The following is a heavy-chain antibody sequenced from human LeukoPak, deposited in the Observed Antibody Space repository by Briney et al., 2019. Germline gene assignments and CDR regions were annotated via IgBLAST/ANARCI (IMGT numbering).Heavy chain of an antibody. CDR2: MNPNSGNT. Sequence: ASVKVSCKASGYTFTSYDINWVRQATGQGLEWMGWMNPNSGNTGYAQKFQGRVTMTRNTSISTAYMELSSLRSDDTAVYYCAVSAHYYDSSGPSHYWGQGTLVTVSS. CDR1: GYTFTSYD. D-gene: IGHD3-22*01. J-gene: IGHJ4*02. CDR3: AVSAHYYDSSGPSHY. V-gene: IGHV1-8*01.